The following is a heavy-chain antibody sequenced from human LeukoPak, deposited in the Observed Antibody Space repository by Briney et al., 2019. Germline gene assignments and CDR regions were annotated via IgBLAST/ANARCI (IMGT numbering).Heavy chain of an antibody. D-gene: IGHD6-13*01. CDR1: GYSFTSYW. J-gene: IGHJ1*01. CDR3: VKYSSSWYESGYFQH. CDR2: IYPGDSDT. V-gene: IGHV5-51*01. Sequence: GESLKISCKGSGYSFTSYWIGWVRQIPGKGLEWMGIIYPGDSDTRYSPSFQGQVTISADKSISTADMQWSSLKASDTAMYYCVKYSSSWYESGYFQHWGQGTLVTVSS.